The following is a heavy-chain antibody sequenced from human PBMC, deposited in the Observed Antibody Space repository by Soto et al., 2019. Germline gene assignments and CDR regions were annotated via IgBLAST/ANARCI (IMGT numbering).Heavy chain of an antibody. V-gene: IGHV1-69*06. CDR2: IIPIFGTA. D-gene: IGHD6-13*01. CDR3: ASLYSSSWYYFDY. J-gene: IGHJ4*02. Sequence: SVKVSCKASGGTFSSYAISWVRQAPGQGLEWMGGIIPIFGTANYAQKFQGRVTITADKSTSTAYMELSSLRSEDMAVYYCASLYSSSWYYFDYWGQGTLVSVSS. CDR1: GGTFSSYA.